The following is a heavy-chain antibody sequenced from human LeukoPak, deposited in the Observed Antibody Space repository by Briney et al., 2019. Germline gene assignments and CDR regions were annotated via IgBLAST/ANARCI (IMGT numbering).Heavy chain of an antibody. J-gene: IGHJ4*02. CDR3: ARDPSMSWYFDF. D-gene: IGHD2-8*01. Sequence: PGGSLRLSCAASGFTFSSYSMNWVRQAPGKGLEWVSFISSSSTYIYYADSVRGRFTISRDNAKNSLYLQMNSLRAEDTAVYYCARDPSMSWYFDFWGQGTLVTVSS. CDR2: ISSSSTYI. CDR1: GFTFSSYS. V-gene: IGHV3-21*01.